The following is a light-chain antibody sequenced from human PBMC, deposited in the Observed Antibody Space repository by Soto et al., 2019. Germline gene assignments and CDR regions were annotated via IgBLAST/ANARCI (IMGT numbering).Light chain of an antibody. V-gene: IGLV2-23*01. CDR2: EGS. Sequence: QSALTQPASVSGSPGQSITISCTGTSSDVGSYNLVSWYQQHQGKAPKLMIYEGSKRPLGVSSHFSGSTSGNTGSLTIARVQAEHEADYYCCSYAGSSTPFGTGTKLTVL. CDR1: SSDVGSYNL. CDR3: CSYAGSSTP. J-gene: IGLJ1*01.